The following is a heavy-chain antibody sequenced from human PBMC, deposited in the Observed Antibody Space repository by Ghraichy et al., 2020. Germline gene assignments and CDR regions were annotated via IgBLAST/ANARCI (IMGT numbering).Heavy chain of an antibody. V-gene: IGHV4-39*01. J-gene: IGHJ2*01. D-gene: IGHD3-16*01. Sequence: SETLSLTCTVSGGSISSSSYYWGWLRQPPGKGLEWIGSIYYSGSTYYNPSLKSRVTISVDTSKNQFSLKLSSVTAADTAVYYCAIYVEGWYFDLWGRGTLVTVSS. CDR2: IYYSGST. CDR3: AIYVEGWYFDL. CDR1: GGSISSSSYY.